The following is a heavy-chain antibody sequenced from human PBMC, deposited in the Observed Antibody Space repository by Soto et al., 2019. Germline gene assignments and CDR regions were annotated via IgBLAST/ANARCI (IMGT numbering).Heavy chain of an antibody. V-gene: IGHV3-72*01. CDR2: TRNKANSYTT. J-gene: IGHJ6*02. CDR3: GRSGRYYCYGMDV. D-gene: IGHD1-26*01. Sequence: GGSLRLSCAASGFTFSDHYMDWVRQAPGKGLEWVGRTRNKANSYTTEYAASVKGRFTISRDDSKNSLYLQMNSLKTEDTAVYYCGRSGRYYCYGMDVWGQGTTVTVSS. CDR1: GFTFSDHY.